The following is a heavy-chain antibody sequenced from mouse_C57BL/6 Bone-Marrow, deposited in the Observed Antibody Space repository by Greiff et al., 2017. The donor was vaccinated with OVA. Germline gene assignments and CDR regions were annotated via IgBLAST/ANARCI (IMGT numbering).Heavy chain of an antibody. CDR3: ARNYFDY. V-gene: IGHV5-17*01. J-gene: IGHJ2*01. Sequence: DVMLVESGGGLVKPGGSLKLSCAASGFTFSDYGMHWVRQAPEKGLEWVAYISSGSSTISYADTVKGRFTISRDNAKTTLFLQMTSLMAEDPAMYYCARNYFDYWGQGTTLTVSS. CDR1: GFTFSDYG. CDR2: ISSGSSTI.